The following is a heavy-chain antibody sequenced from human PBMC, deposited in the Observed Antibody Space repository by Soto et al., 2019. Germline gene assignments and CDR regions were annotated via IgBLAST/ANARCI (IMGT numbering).Heavy chain of an antibody. Sequence: QVALVESGGGLVKPGGSLRLSCEASGFTFSDYYMSWIRQAPGKGLEYVSYIVTSSAYTNYADSVKGRFTISRDNAKNSLFLEMNSLRAEDTAVYYCGRLRASSWYMGGYLDYWGQGTPVTVSS. CDR1: GFTFSDYY. CDR2: IVTSSAYT. J-gene: IGHJ4*02. CDR3: GRLRASSWYMGGYLDY. V-gene: IGHV3-11*06. D-gene: IGHD6-13*01.